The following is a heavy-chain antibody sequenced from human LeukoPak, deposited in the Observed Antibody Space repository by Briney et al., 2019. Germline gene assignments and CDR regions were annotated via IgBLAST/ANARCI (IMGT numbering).Heavy chain of an antibody. CDR3: AKVSSSGYSYGMDV. CDR1: GFTFTSYS. Sequence: GGSLRLSCAASGFTFTSYSMNWVRQAPGRGLEGVSSISSSSTYIYYADSVKGRFTISRDNAKNTLYLQMNSLRAEDTAVYYCAKVSSSGYSYGMDVWGQGTTVTVSS. V-gene: IGHV3-21*04. D-gene: IGHD6-13*01. CDR2: ISSSSTYI. J-gene: IGHJ6*02.